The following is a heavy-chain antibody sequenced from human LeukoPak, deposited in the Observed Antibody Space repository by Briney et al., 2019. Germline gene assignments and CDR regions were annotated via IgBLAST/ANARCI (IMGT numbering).Heavy chain of an antibody. J-gene: IGHJ4*02. CDR1: GGSISSSSYY. Sequence: PSETLSLTCTVSGGSISSSSYYWGWIRQPPGKGLEWIGSIYYSGSTYYNPSLKSRVTISVDTSKNQFSLKLSSVTAADTAVYFCAIWETDQGGEFDSWGQGTLVTVSS. CDR3: AIWETDQGGEFDS. CDR2: IYYSGST. D-gene: IGHD3-16*01. V-gene: IGHV4-39*01.